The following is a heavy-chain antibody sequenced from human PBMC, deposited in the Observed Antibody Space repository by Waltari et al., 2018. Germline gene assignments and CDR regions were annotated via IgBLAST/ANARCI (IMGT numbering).Heavy chain of an antibody. Sequence: EVQLVQSGAEVKKPGESLKISRKASGYTFTSNWIGWVRQLPGKGLEWMGIIVPADSDTRYSPSFQGQVTIAVDKSVSTAYLQWSSLKASDTAMYYCARQSSQSLDYWGQGTTVTVSS. V-gene: IGHV5-51*01. D-gene: IGHD6-6*01. CDR2: IVPADSDT. J-gene: IGHJ4*03. CDR3: ARQSSQSLDY. CDR1: GYTFTSNW.